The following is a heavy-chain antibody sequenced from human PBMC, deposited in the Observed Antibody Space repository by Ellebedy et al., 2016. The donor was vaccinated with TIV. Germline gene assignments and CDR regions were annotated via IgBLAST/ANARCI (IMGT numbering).Heavy chain of an antibody. V-gene: IGHV3-43*02. CDR3: ARVFRELRFQIEAFDT. CDR1: GFTFDDYA. CDR2: ISGDGGST. J-gene: IGHJ3*02. D-gene: IGHD3-16*01. Sequence: PGGSLRLSCAASGFTFDDYAMHWVRQAPGKGLEWVSLISGDGGSTYYADSVKGRFTISRDNSKNSLYLQMNSLRTEDTALYYCARVFRELRFQIEAFDTWGQGTMVTVSS.